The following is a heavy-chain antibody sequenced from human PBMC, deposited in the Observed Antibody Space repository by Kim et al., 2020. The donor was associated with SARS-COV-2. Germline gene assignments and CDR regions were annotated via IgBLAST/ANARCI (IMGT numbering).Heavy chain of an antibody. CDR1: GGSISSSSYY. J-gene: IGHJ4*02. V-gene: IGHV4-39*01. D-gene: IGHD1-26*01. CDR3: ARHRVGAPQNPVNY. CDR2: IYYSGST. Sequence: SETLSLTCTVSGGSISSSSYYWGWIRQPPGKGLEWIGSIYYSGSTYYNPSLKSRVTISVDTSKNQFSLKLSSVTAADTAVYYCARHRVGAPQNPVNYWGQGTLVTVSS.